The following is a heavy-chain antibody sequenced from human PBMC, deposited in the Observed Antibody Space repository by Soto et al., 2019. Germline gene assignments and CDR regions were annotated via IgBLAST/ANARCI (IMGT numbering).Heavy chain of an antibody. CDR2: ISYDGSNK. Sequence: QVQLVESGGGVVQPGRSLRLSCAASGFTFSSYGMHWVRQAPGKGLEWVAAISYDGSNKYDADSVKGRFTISRDNSQNALYLQMNSMSAEDTAVYYCAKDNNYDILTGYYRGDYYYGMDVWGQGTTVTVSS. V-gene: IGHV3-30*18. CDR3: AKDNNYDILTGYYRGDYYYGMDV. J-gene: IGHJ6*02. CDR1: GFTFSSYG. D-gene: IGHD3-9*01.